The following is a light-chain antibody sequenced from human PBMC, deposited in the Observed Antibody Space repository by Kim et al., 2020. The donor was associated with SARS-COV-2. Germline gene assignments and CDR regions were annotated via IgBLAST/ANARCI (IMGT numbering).Light chain of an antibody. V-gene: IGLV2-14*03. CDR2: DVT. Sequence: QSALTQPASVSGSPGQSITLSCTGTTNDIGSSDYVSWYQQPPGKAPKLLIFDVTRRPSGVSPRFSGSKSGNTASLTISGLQAEDEAIYYCNSYTTVTTFVIFGGGTQLTVL. J-gene: IGLJ2*01. CDR1: TNDIGSSDY. CDR3: NSYTTVTTFVI.